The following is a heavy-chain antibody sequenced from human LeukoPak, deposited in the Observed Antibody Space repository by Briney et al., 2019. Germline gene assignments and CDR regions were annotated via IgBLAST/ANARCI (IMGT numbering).Heavy chain of an antibody. CDR3: ASGGRYSGCYGYFFDY. V-gene: IGHV4-61*01. J-gene: IGHJ4*02. CDR2: IYYSAST. D-gene: IGHD1-26*01. Sequence: SETLSLTCTVSGGSVTRGSYYWSWIRQPPGKGLEWIGYIYYSASTNYNPSLKSRVTMSVDTSKNQFSLKLSSVTAADTAVYYCASGGRYSGCYGYFFDYWGRGTLVTVSS. CDR1: GGSVTRGSYY.